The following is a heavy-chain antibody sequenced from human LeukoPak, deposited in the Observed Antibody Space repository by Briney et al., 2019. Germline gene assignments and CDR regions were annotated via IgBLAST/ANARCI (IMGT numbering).Heavy chain of an antibody. V-gene: IGHV5-51*01. J-gene: IGHJ4*02. Sequence: GESLKISCKASGYRFTTYWIGWVRQMPGKGLEWMGFIYPGDSETRYSPSFQGQVTISADKSITTAFLQWSSLKASDTAMYYCARAISGETSGYYYADYWGQGTLVTVSS. CDR3: ARAISGETSGYYYADY. D-gene: IGHD3-22*01. CDR2: IYPGDSET. CDR1: GYRFTTYW.